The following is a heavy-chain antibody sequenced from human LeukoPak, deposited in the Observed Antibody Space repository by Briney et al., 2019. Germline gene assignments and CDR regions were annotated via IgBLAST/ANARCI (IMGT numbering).Heavy chain of an antibody. CDR3: AKETRGSYSDY. D-gene: IGHD1-26*01. CDR2: IRYDGSSK. CDR1: GFTFSSSG. V-gene: IGHV3-30*02. J-gene: IGHJ4*02. Sequence: GGSLRLSXAASGFTFSSSGMLWVRQAPGKGLEWVAFIRYDGSSKYYADSVKGRFTISRDNSKNTLYLQMNSLRAEDTAVYYCAKETRGSYSDYWGQGTLVTVSS.